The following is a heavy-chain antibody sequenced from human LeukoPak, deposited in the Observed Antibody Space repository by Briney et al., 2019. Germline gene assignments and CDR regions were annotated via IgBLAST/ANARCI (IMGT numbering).Heavy chain of an antibody. D-gene: IGHD3-10*01. CDR1: GFTFSSYG. J-gene: IGHJ4*02. CDR3: AKDSHYGSGSHHYYFDY. V-gene: IGHV3-30*18. CDR2: ISYDGSNK. Sequence: GRSLRLSCAASGFTFSSYGMHWVRQAPGKGLEWVAVISYDGSNKYYADSVKGRFTISRNNSKNTLYLQMNSLRAEDTAVYYCAKDSHYGSGSHHYYFDYWGQGTLVTVSP.